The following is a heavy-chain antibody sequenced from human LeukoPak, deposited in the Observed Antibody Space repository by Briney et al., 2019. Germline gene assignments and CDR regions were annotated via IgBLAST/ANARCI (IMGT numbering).Heavy chain of an antibody. J-gene: IGHJ3*02. CDR1: GFTFSSYS. V-gene: IGHV3-21*01. Sequence: PGGSLRLSCAASGFTFSSYSMNWVRQAPGKGLEWVSSISSSSSHIYYADSVKGRFTISRDNAKNSLYLQMNSLRAEDTAVYYCAREGRYSTGLDAFDIWGRGTLVTVSS. D-gene: IGHD2-21*01. CDR3: AREGRYSTGLDAFDI. CDR2: ISSSSSHI.